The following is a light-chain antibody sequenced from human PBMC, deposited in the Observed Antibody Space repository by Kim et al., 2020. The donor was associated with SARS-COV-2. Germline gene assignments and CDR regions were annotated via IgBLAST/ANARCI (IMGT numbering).Light chain of an antibody. CDR3: QQRAHWPIT. J-gene: IGKJ5*01. CDR2: DAF. Sequence: WSPGERATLSCRASQSVDSYFAWYQQKVGQAPRLLIYDAFNRATGIPARFRGSGSGTDFTLTISTLEPEDSALYYCQQRAHWPITFGQGTRLEIK. CDR1: QSVDSY. V-gene: IGKV3-11*01.